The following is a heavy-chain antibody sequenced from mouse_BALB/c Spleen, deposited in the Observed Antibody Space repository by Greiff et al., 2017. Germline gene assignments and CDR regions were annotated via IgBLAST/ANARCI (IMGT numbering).Heavy chain of an antibody. CDR3: ARSGNYGSWYFDV. D-gene: IGHD1-2*01. CDR1: GFTFSSFG. J-gene: IGHJ1*01. V-gene: IGHV5-17*02. Sequence: EVHLVESGGGLVQPGGSRKLSCAASGFTFSSFGMHWVRQAPEKGLEWVAYISSGSSTIYYADTVKGRFTISRDNPKNTLFLQMTSLRSEDTAMYYCARSGNYGSWYFDVWGAGTTVTVSS. CDR2: ISSGSSTI.